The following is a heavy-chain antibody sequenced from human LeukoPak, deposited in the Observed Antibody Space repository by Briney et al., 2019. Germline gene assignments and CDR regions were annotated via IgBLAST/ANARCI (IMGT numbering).Heavy chain of an antibody. CDR2: ISYDGSNK. CDR3: AKSPYYYYDSSGYYYFDY. V-gene: IGHV3-30*18. Sequence: GGSLRLSCAASGFTFSSYGMHWVRQAPGKGLEWVAVISYDGSNKYYADSVKGRFTISRDNAKNSLYLQMNSLRAEDTAVYYCAKSPYYYYDSSGYYYFDYWGQGTLVTVSS. CDR1: GFTFSSYG. J-gene: IGHJ4*02. D-gene: IGHD3-22*01.